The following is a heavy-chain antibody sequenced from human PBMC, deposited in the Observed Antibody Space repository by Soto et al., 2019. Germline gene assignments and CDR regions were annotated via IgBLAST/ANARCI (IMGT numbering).Heavy chain of an antibody. V-gene: IGHV4-34*01. Sequence: SETLSLTCAVYGGSFSGYYWSWIRQPPGKGLEWIGEINHSGSTNYNPSLKSRVTISVDTSKNQFSLKLSSVTAADTAVYYCASLGAQYCSGGSCYSNYWGQGTLVTVSS. CDR2: INHSGST. CDR1: GGSFSGYY. D-gene: IGHD2-15*01. CDR3: ASLGAQYCSGGSCYSNY. J-gene: IGHJ4*02.